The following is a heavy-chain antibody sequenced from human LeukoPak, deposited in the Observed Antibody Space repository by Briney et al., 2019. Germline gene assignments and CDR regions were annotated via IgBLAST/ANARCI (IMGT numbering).Heavy chain of an antibody. CDR3: ARVTGTTGA. Sequence: ASVKVSCKASGYTFTGYYIHWVRQASGQGLEWMGWINPSSGGTNYAQRFQGRVTMTRDTSISTAYMELSRLTSDDTAVFYCARVTGTTGAWGQGTLVTVSS. CDR1: GYTFTGYY. CDR2: INPSSGGT. J-gene: IGHJ5*02. D-gene: IGHD1-1*01. V-gene: IGHV1-2*02.